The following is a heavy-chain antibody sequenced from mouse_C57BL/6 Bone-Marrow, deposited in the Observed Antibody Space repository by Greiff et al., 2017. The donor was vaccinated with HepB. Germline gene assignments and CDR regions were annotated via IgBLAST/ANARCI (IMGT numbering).Heavy chain of an antibody. CDR1: GYSITSDY. CDR2: ISYSGST. Sequence: EVKLMESGPGLAKPSQTLSLTCSVTGYSITSDYWNWIRKFPGNKLEYMGYISYSGSTYYNPSLKSRISITRDTSKNQYYLQLNSVTTEDTATYYCARGIPYYGSSFYFDYWGQGTTLTVSS. D-gene: IGHD1-1*01. V-gene: IGHV3-8*01. J-gene: IGHJ2*01. CDR3: ARGIPYYGSSFYFDY.